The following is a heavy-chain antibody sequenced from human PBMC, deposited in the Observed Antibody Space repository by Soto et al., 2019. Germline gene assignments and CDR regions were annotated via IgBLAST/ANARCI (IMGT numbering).Heavy chain of an antibody. CDR3: ARDSKWDDSSVGMDF. D-gene: IGHD3-16*01. V-gene: IGHV1-24*01. J-gene: IGHJ6*01. Sequence: GASVKVSCKVSGYTLTELSMHWVRQAPGKGLEWMGGFDPEDGETIYAQKFQGRVTMTKDTSTDTAYMELSSRRSDDTAVYYCARDSKWDDSSVGMDFWGQGTKVTVSS. CDR2: FDPEDGET. CDR1: GYTLTELS.